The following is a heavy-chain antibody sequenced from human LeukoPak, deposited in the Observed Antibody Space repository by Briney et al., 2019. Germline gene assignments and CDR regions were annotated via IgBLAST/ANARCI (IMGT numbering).Heavy chain of an antibody. Sequence: ASVKVSCKASGYTFTSYYMHWVRQAPGQGLEWMGIINPSGGSTSYAQKFQGRVTMTRDTSTSTAYMELSSLRSEDTAVYYCATSRTLGYYGMDVWGQGTTVTVSS. J-gene: IGHJ6*02. CDR1: GYTFTSYY. V-gene: IGHV1-46*01. CDR2: INPSGGST. CDR3: ATSRTLGYYGMDV. D-gene: IGHD7-27*01.